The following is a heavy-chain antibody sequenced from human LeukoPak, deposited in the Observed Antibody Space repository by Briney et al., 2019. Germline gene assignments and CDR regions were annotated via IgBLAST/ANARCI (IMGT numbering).Heavy chain of an antibody. J-gene: IGHJ4*02. D-gene: IGHD3-9*01. CDR1: GGSFSGYY. CDR3: AKVLVGPEAFDI. Sequence: PSETLSLTCAVYGGSFSGYYWSWIRQPPGKGLEWIGEINHSGSTNYNPSLKSRVTISVDTSKNQFSLKLSSVTAADTAVYYCAKVLVGPEAFDIWGQGTLVTVSS. CDR2: INHSGST. V-gene: IGHV4-34*01.